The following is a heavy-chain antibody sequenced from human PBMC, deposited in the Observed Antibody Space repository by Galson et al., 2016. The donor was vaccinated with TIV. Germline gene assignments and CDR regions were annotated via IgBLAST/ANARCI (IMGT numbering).Heavy chain of an antibody. V-gene: IGHV4-38-2*02. CDR2: FFHPGAV. J-gene: IGHJ4*02. D-gene: IGHD2-21*02. Sequence: ETLSLTCTVSGYSINSHYFWAWLRQPPGKGLEWIGSFFHPGAVYYNPSLERLVTMSGDTSKTHFSLRLTSVTAAATAIYYCTRHIGGDFGDYVGQGILVTVSS. CDR1: GYSINSHYF. CDR3: TRHIGGDFGDY.